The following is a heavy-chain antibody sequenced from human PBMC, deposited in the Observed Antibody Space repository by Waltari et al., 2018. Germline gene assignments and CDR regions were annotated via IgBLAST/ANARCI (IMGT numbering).Heavy chain of an antibody. V-gene: IGHV3-23*01. J-gene: IGHJ6*03. Sequence: EVQLLESGGGLVQPGGSLRLSCAASGFTFSSYAMSWVRQAPGKGLEWVSAISGSGGSTYYADSVKSRFTISRDNSKNTLYLQMNSLRAEDTAVYYCAKGPYSSSYYYMDVWGKGTTVTISS. CDR3: AKGPYSSSYYYMDV. D-gene: IGHD6-13*01. CDR1: GFTFSSYA. CDR2: ISGSGGST.